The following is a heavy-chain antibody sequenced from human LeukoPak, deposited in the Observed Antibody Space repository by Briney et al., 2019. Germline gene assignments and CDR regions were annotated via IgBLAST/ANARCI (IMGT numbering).Heavy chain of an antibody. CDR1: GFTFDDYA. J-gene: IGHJ4*02. V-gene: IGHV3-9*01. Sequence: GRSLTVPYAASGFTFDDYAMHWVRQAPGKGLEWVSGINWNSGSIGYADFVKGPFTISRDNAKNSLYLQMNSLRAEDTALYYCAKDMTSEYNCYDYGGGFAHWGEGTLVTVSS. CDR2: INWNSGSI. CDR3: AKDMTSEYNCYDYGGGFAH. D-gene: IGHD5-12*01.